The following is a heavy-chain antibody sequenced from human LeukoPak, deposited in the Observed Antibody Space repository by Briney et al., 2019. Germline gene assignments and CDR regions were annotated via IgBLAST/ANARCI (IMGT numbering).Heavy chain of an antibody. CDR3: ARADQYYDSSGYYGGFDY. V-gene: IGHV4-31*03. CDR2: IYYSGST. CDR1: GGSISSGGYY. Sequence: PSETLSLTCTVSGGSISSGGYYWSWIRQHPGKGLEWIGYIYYSGSTNYNPSLKSRVTISVDTSKNQFSLKLSSVTAADTAVYYCARADQYYDSSGYYGGFDYWGQGTLVTVSS. D-gene: IGHD3-22*01. J-gene: IGHJ4*02.